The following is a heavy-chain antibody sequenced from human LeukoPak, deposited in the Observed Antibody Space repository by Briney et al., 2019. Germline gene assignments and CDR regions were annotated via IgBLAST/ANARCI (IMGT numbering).Heavy chain of an antibody. D-gene: IGHD6-13*01. Sequence: PSETLSLTCTVSGGSISSYYWSWIRQPPGKGLEWIGYIYYSGSTNYNPSLKSRVTISVDTSKNQFSLKLSSVTACDRAVYYRARDGYSSSWYYFDYWGQGTLVTVSS. J-gene: IGHJ4*02. V-gene: IGHV4-59*01. CDR1: GGSISSYY. CDR2: IYYSGST. CDR3: ARDGYSSSWYYFDY.